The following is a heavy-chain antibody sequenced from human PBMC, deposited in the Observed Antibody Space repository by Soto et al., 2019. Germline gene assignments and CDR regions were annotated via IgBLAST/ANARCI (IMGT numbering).Heavy chain of an antibody. CDR3: VMVDNYVTPTPQDV. J-gene: IGHJ6*02. CDR2: ISPYTGNT. Sequence: QVQLVQSGDEVKKPGASVKVSCKASGYIFVNYGIAWVRQAPGQGLEWMGWISPYTGNTHSATKVQGRLTMTTDTSTSIAYMDLGSLTYDDTAVYYCVMVDNYVTPTPQDVWGQGTTVTVSS. D-gene: IGHD3-16*01. CDR1: GYIFVNYG. V-gene: IGHV1-18*01.